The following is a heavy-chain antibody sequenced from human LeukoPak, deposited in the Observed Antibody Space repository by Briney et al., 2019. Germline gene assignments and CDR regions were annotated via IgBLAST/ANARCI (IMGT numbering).Heavy chain of an antibody. Sequence: ESLKISCKGSGYSFTTYWIGWVRQMPGKGLEWMGIIYPGDSDTRYSPSFQGQVTISADKSIKTVYLQWSSLKASDTAMYYCAWSVSGANFDYWGQGTLVTVSS. D-gene: IGHD6-19*01. CDR2: IYPGDSDT. CDR3: AWSVSGANFDY. J-gene: IGHJ4*02. CDR1: GYSFTTYW. V-gene: IGHV5-51*01.